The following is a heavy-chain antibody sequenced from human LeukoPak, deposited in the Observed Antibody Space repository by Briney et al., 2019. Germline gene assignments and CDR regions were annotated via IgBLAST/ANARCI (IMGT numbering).Heavy chain of an antibody. CDR1: GFTFSSYG. CDR3: AKDRGRDFASGYYDY. CDR2: IRYDGSNK. V-gene: IGHV3-30*02. J-gene: IGHJ4*02. Sequence: GGSLRLSCAASGFTFSSYGMHWVRQAPGKGLEWVAFIRYDGSNKYYADSVKGRFTISRDNSKNTLYLQMNSLRAEDTAVYYCAKDRGRDFASGYYDYWGQGTLVTVSS. D-gene: IGHD3-3*01.